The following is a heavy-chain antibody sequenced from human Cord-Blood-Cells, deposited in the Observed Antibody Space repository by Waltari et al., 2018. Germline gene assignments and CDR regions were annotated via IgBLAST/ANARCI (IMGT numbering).Heavy chain of an antibody. D-gene: IGHD3-16*01. CDR1: GCTFSSYS. V-gene: IGHV3-21*01. CDR3: ATEGGLRYFDY. J-gene: IGHJ4*02. CDR2: ISSSSSYI. Sequence: EVQLVEAGGGLVKPGGSLRRSCAASGCTFSSYSMNWVRQAPGKGLEWVSSISSSSSYIYYADSVKGRFTISRDNAKNSLYLQMNSLRAEDTAVYYCATEGGLRYFDYWGQGTLVTVSS.